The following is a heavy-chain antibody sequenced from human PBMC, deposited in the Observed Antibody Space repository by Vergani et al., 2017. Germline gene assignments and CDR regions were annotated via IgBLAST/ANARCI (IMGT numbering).Heavy chain of an antibody. J-gene: IGHJ4*02. V-gene: IGHV3-23*04. Sequence: EVQLVESGGGLIQPGGSLRLSCAASGFTVSSNYMSWVRQAPGKGLEWGSAISGSGGSTYYADSVKGRFTISRDNSKNTLYLQMNSLRAEDTAVYYCAKDLEWELPSCDYWGQGTLVTVSS. D-gene: IGHD1-26*01. CDR3: AKDLEWELPSCDY. CDR1: GFTVSSNY. CDR2: ISGSGGST.